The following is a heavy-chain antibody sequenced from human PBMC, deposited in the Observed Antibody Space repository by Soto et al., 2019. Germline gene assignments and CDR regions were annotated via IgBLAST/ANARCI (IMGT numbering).Heavy chain of an antibody. V-gene: IGHV3-23*01. D-gene: IGHD3-3*01. CDR2: ISGSGGST. CDR3: ANWARSYDFWSGYYPVHYYYYMDV. J-gene: IGHJ6*03. Sequence: PGGSLRLSCAASGFTFSSYAMSWVRQAPGKGLEWVSAISGSGGSTYYADSVKGRFTISRDNSKNTLYLQMNSLRAEDTAVYYCANWARSYDFWSGYYPVHYYYYMDVWGKGTTVTVSS. CDR1: GFTFSSYA.